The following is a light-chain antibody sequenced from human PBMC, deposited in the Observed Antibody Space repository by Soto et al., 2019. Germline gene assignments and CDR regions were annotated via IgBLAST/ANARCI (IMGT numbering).Light chain of an antibody. Sequence: IVLTQSPGTLSLSPGERATLSCRASQSVSNNYLAWYQQKPGQAPRLLIYGASSRATGIPDRFSGSGSGTNLTLTISGLEHDELAVCYCQQYGRPGTFGQGTKVDIK. CDR1: QSVSNNY. V-gene: IGKV3-20*01. CDR3: QQYGRPGT. CDR2: GAS. J-gene: IGKJ1*01.